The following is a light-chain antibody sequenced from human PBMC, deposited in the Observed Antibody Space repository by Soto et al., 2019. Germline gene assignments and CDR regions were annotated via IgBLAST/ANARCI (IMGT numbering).Light chain of an antibody. CDR1: QSVSSDY. CDR3: QQYNPSPWT. Sequence: DIVLTQSPGTLSLSPGERATLSCRASQSVSSDYLAWYQQKPGRAPRLLIYATSSRATGIPDRFSGSGSWTDFTLIISTLGPEDFAVYFCQQYNPSPWTCGQGTTVEIK. J-gene: IGKJ1*01. CDR2: ATS. V-gene: IGKV3-20*01.